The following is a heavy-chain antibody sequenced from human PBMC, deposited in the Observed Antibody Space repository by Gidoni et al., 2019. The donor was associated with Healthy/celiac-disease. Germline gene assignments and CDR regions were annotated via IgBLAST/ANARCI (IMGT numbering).Heavy chain of an antibody. V-gene: IGHV3-48*02. J-gene: IGHJ4*02. Sequence: EVQLVESGGGLVQPGGSLRLSCAASGFTFRSYSMNWVRQAPGKGLEWFSYISSSSSTIYYADSVKGRFTISRDNAKNSLYLQMNSLRDEDTAVYYCARERIGMGTGDFDYWGQGTLVTVSS. CDR3: ARERIGMGTGDFDY. CDR2: ISSSSSTI. CDR1: GFTFRSYS. D-gene: IGHD2-15*01.